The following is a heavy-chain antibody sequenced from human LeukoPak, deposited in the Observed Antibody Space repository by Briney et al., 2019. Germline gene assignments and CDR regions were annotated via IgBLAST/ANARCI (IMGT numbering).Heavy chain of an antibody. D-gene: IGHD1-26*01. J-gene: IGHJ4*02. V-gene: IGHV4-34*01. CDR2: INHSGST. CDR3: ARGGDSGELFGDY. Sequence: SETLSLTCAVYGGSFSGYYWSWIRQPPGKGLEWVGEINHSGSTNYNPSLKSRVTISVDTSKNQFSLKLSSVTAADTAVYYCARGGDSGELFGDYWGQGTLVTVSS. CDR1: GGSFSGYY.